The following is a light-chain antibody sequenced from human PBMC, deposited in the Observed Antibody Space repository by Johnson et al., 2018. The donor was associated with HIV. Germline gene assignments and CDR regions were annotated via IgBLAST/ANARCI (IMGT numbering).Light chain of an antibody. V-gene: IGLV1-51*01. J-gene: IGLJ1*01. Sequence: QSVLTQPPSVSAAPGQKVTISCSGSSSNIGNNFVSWYQQLPGRAPKLLIYDNNKRPSGIPDRFSASKSGTSATLGITGLQTGDEADYYCGTWDSSLSAHFVFGTVTRVTV. CDR1: SSNIGNNF. CDR2: DNN. CDR3: GTWDSSLSAHFV.